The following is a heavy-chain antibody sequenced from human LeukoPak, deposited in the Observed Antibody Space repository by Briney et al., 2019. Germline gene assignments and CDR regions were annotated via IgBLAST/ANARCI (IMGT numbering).Heavy chain of an antibody. D-gene: IGHD5-18*01. J-gene: IGHJ4*02. CDR1: GYTFTGYY. Sequence: ASVKVSCKASGYTFTGYYMHWVRQAPGQGLEWMGWINPNSGGTNYAQKFQGRVTMTRGTSISTAYMELSRLRSDDTAVYYCARAADTAMAHFDYWGQGTLVTVSS. V-gene: IGHV1-2*02. CDR2: INPNSGGT. CDR3: ARAADTAMAHFDY.